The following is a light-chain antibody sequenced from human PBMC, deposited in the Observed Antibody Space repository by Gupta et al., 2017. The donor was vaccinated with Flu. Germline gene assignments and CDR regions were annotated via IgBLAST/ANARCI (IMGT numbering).Light chain of an antibody. J-gene: IGLJ1*01. V-gene: IGLV1-47*01. Sequence: SSSNIGSDYVHWHQQLPRTAPKLLIYKNNRRPSGVPDRFSGSKSGTSASLAISGLRSEDEADYYCTAWDDSLSAYVFGAGTKVTVL. CDR3: TAWDDSLSAYV. CDR1: SSNIGSDY. CDR2: KNN.